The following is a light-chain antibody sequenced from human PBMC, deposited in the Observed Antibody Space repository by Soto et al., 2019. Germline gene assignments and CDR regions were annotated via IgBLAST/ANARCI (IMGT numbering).Light chain of an antibody. V-gene: IGKV2-30*02. CDR2: EVS. CDR3: LQGTHWPWT. Sequence: DVVMTQSPLFLPVTLGQPASISCRSSQSLIHSDGNTYLSWFQQRPGQSPRRLIYEVSDRDSGGPGRFAGSGSGTDFTLKISRVEAEDVGVYYCLQGTHWPWTFGQGTEVEIK. CDR1: QSLIHSDGNTY. J-gene: IGKJ1*01.